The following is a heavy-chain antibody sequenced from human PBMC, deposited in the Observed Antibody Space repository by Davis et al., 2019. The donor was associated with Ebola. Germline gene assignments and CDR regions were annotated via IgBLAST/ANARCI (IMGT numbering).Heavy chain of an antibody. CDR2: ISYRGNT. CDR1: GVSIGTSTYY. D-gene: IGHD3-10*01. J-gene: IGHJ5*02. Sequence: SETLSLTCTVSGVSIGTSTYYWGWIRQPPGKGLEWIGSISYRGNTYYNPSLNSRVTISVDTSKNQFSLKLSSVTAADTAVYYCARVTVSMVRGVIIAGIWFDPWGQGTLVTVSS. V-gene: IGHV4-39*07. CDR3: ARVTVSMVRGVIIAGIWFDP.